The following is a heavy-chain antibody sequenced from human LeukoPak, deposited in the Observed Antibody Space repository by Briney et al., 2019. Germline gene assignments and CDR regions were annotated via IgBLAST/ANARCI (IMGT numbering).Heavy chain of an antibody. Sequence: GGSLRLSCAASGFTFRDYALSWVRQAPGKGLEWVSAITSNSVSTYYADSVKGRFTISRDNSQNTLYLQMNSLRDEDTAVYYCAKERKLLPFDGWGQGTLVTVSS. D-gene: IGHD4-23*01. CDR3: AKERKLLPFDG. J-gene: IGHJ4*02. CDR2: ITSNSVST. CDR1: GFTFRDYA. V-gene: IGHV3-23*01.